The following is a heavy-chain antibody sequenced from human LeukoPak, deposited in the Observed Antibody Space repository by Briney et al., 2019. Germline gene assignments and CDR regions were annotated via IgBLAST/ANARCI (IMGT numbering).Heavy chain of an antibody. Sequence: PGGSLRLSCAASGFTFYSYAMTWVRQAPGKGLEWVSAISGSGGSTYYADSVKGRFTISRDNSKNTLYLQMSSLRAEATALYYCAKCNSDWYDDYWGQGTLVTVSS. J-gene: IGHJ4*02. CDR3: AKCNSDWYDDY. V-gene: IGHV3-23*01. CDR1: GFTFYSYA. D-gene: IGHD6-19*01. CDR2: ISGSGGST.